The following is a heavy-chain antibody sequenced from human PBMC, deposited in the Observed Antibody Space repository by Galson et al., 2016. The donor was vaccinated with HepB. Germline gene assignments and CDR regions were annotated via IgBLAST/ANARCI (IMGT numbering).Heavy chain of an antibody. J-gene: IGHJ4*02. V-gene: IGHV3-48*02. CDR2: ISSSSSSTI. Sequence: SLRLSCAASGFTFSSYSMNWVRQAPGKGLEWVSYISSSSSSTIYYADSVKGRFTISRDNAKNSLYLQMNSLRDEDTAVYYCARKGGIYSPWGYWGQGTLVTVSS. CDR1: GFTFSSYS. CDR3: ARKGGIYSPWGY. D-gene: IGHD3-10*01.